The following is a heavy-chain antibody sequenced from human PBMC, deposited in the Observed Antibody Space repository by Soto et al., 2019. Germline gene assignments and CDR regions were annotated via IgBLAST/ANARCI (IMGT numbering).Heavy chain of an antibody. V-gene: IGHV4-34*01. CDR3: AREYYDILTGYPGSGMDV. J-gene: IGHJ6*02. CDR1: GGSFSGYY. Sequence: SETLSLTCAVYGGSFSGYYWSWIRQPPGKGLEWIGGINHSGSTNYNPSLKSRVTISVDTSKNQFSLKLSSVTAADTAVYYCAREYYDILTGYPGSGMDVWGQGTTVTVSS. CDR2: INHSGST. D-gene: IGHD3-9*01.